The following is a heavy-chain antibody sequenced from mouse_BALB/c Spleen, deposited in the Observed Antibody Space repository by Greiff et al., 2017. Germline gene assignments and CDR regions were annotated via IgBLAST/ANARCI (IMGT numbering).Heavy chain of an antibody. CDR1: GFNIKDTY. D-gene: IGHD1-1*01. J-gene: IGHJ1*01. CDR2: IDPANGNT. Sequence: VHVKQSGAELVKPGASVKLSCTASGFNIKDTYMHWVKQRPEQGLEWIGRIDPANGNTKYDPKFQGKATITADTSSNTAYLQLSSLTSEDTAVYYCARGGAYYGDVWGAGTTVTVSS. V-gene: IGHV14-3*02. CDR3: ARGGAYYGDV.